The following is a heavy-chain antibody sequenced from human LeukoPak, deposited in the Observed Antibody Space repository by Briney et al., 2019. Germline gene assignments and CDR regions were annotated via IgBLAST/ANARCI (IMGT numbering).Heavy chain of an antibody. V-gene: IGHV1-58*02. D-gene: IGHD6-13*01. CDR3: AAAWGAAAGTGWYFDL. Sequence: SVKVSCKASGFTVTSSAMQWVRQARGQRLEWIGWVVVGSGNTNYAQKFQERVTITRDMSTSTAYMELSSLRSEDTAVYYCAAAWGAAAGTGWYFDLWGRGTLVTVSS. CDR2: VVVGSGNT. CDR1: GFTVTSSA. J-gene: IGHJ2*01.